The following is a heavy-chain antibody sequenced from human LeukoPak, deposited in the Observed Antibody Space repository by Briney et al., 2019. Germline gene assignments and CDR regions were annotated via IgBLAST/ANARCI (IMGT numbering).Heavy chain of an antibody. CDR2: IKQDGSEK. CDR3: ASGVVVAATNY. Sequence: GGSLRLTCAACGCTFSSYWLSWVRQARGRGLDGVANIKQDGSEKYYVDTVKGRFTISRDNAKHSLYLQMNSLRAEDTSVYSCASGVVVAATNYLGQGTLVTVSS. J-gene: IGHJ4*02. D-gene: IGHD2-15*01. V-gene: IGHV3-7*01. CDR1: GCTFSSYW.